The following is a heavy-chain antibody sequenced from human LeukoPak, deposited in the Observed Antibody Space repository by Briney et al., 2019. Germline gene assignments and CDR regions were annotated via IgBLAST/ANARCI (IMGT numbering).Heavy chain of an antibody. CDR1: GFTFSSYA. D-gene: IGHD6-13*01. CDR3: AKAHTLYGSWGWASTLNFDY. V-gene: IGHV3-23*01. CDR2: ISGSGGST. Sequence: GGSLRLSCAASGFTFSSYAMSWVRQAPGKGLEWVSAISGSGGSTYYADSVKGRFTISRDNSKNTLYLQMNSLRAEDTAVYYCAKAHTLYGSWGWASTLNFDYWGQGTLVTVSS. J-gene: IGHJ4*02.